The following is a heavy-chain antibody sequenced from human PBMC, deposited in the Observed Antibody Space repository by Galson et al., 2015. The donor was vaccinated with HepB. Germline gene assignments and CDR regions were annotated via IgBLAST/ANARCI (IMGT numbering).Heavy chain of an antibody. V-gene: IGHV3-30-3*01. J-gene: IGHJ4*02. Sequence: SLRLSCAASGFTFSSYAMHWVRQAPGKGLEWVAVISYDGSNKYYADSVKGRFTISRDNSKNTLYLQMNSLRAEDTAVYYCARGSHYYGSGSYFVGLGDWGQGTLVTVSS. CDR3: ARGSHYYGSGSYFVGLGD. CDR2: ISYDGSNK. D-gene: IGHD3-10*01. CDR1: GFTFSSYA.